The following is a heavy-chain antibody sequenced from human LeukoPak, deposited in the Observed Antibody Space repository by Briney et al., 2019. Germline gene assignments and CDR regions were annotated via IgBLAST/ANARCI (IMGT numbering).Heavy chain of an antibody. Sequence: GGSLRLSCAASGFTFSSYGMHWVRQAPGKGLEWVAFIRYDGSNKYYADSVKGRFTISRDNSKNTLYLQMNSLRAEDTAVYYCAKGPITIFSRRWFDPWGQGTLVTVSS. CDR1: GFTFSSYG. CDR2: IRYDGSNK. CDR3: AKGPITIFSRRWFDP. V-gene: IGHV3-30*02. J-gene: IGHJ5*02. D-gene: IGHD3-3*01.